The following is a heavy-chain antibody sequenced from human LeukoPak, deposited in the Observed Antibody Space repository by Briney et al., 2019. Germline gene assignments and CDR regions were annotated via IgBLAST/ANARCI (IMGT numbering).Heavy chain of an antibody. V-gene: IGHV3-11*01. CDR3: ARSGITMVRGVIVYYGMDV. CDR2: ISSSGSTI. CDR1: GSTFSDYY. Sequence: KSGGSLRLSCAASGSTFSDYYMSWIRQAPGKGLEWVSYISSSGSTIYYADSVKGRFTISRDNAKNSLYLQMNSLRAEDTAVYYCARSGITMVRGVIVYYGMDVWGQGTTVTVSS. D-gene: IGHD3-10*01. J-gene: IGHJ6*02.